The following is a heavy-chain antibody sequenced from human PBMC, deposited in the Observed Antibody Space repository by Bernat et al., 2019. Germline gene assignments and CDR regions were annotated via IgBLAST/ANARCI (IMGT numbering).Heavy chain of an antibody. Sequence: EVQLVESGGGLVQPGGSLRLSCAASGFTFSSYWMNWVRQAPGKGLEWVANIKQDGSEKYYVDSVKGRFTISRDNAKNSLYLQMNSLRVEDTAVYYCARPKRVSGDYVRGYYYYGLDVWGQGTTVTVSS. J-gene: IGHJ6*02. V-gene: IGHV3-7*03. D-gene: IGHD4-17*01. CDR3: ARPKRVSGDYVRGYYYYGLDV. CDR1: GFTFSSYW. CDR2: IKQDGSEK.